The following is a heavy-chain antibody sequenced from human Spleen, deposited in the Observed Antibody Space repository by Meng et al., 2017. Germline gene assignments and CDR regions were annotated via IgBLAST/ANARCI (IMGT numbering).Heavy chain of an antibody. J-gene: IGHJ4*02. CDR2: IDPKSGDT. V-gene: IGHV1-2*06. D-gene: IGHD6-13*01. CDR3: ARDEDISAAGKLFGDY. Sequence: QVQLVQSGDELKKPGASVKVSCKPSGYNFPDYWLHWVRRAPGQGLEWMGRIDPKSGDTHYAQRFQGRVTMTGDTSISTAYMELSGLRSDDTAMYYCARDEDISAAGKLFGDYWGQGTLVTVSS. CDR1: GYNFPDYW.